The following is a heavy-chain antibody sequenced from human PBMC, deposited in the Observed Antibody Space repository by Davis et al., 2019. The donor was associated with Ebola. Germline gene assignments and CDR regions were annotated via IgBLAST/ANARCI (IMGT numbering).Heavy chain of an antibody. CDR3: AKSPSSGWQPWFDP. V-gene: IGHV3-23*01. CDR2: ITGDTHST. Sequence: GESLKISCAASGFIFRSYVMSWVRQAPGRGLEWVSTITGDTHSTYYANSVKGRFTISRDNSKSTLSLQMDSLRADDTAVYYCAKSPSSGWQPWFDPWGQGTLVTVSS. CDR1: GFIFRSYV. D-gene: IGHD6-19*01. J-gene: IGHJ5*02.